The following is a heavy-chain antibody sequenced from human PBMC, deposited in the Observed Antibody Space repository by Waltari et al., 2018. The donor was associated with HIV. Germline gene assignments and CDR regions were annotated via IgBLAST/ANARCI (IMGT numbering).Heavy chain of an antibody. V-gene: IGHV4-4*02. CDR3: AGSRSSGSSVYYGMDV. CDR2: IYHSGGT. Sequence: QVQLQESGPGLVKPSGTLSLTCAVSGGSITSSNWWSWVRQPPGKGLEWIGEIYHSGGTNYNPSLKSRVTISLDKSKNQFSLKLSSVTAADTALYYCAGSRSSGSSVYYGMDVWGQGTTVTVSS. D-gene: IGHD3-22*01. J-gene: IGHJ6*02. CDR1: GGSITSSNW.